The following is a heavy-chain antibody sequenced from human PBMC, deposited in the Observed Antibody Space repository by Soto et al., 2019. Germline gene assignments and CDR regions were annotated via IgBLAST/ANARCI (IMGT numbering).Heavy chain of an antibody. D-gene: IGHD3-22*01. CDR3: ARDSYYDSSGYYYYFDY. V-gene: IGHV1-69*13. Sequence: SVKVSCKAPGGTFSSYAISWVRQAPGQGLEWMGGIIPIFGTANYAQKFQGRVTITADESTSTAYMELSSLRSEDTAVYYCARDSYYDSSGYYYYFDYWGQGTLVTVSS. CDR2: IIPIFGTA. CDR1: GGTFSSYA. J-gene: IGHJ4*02.